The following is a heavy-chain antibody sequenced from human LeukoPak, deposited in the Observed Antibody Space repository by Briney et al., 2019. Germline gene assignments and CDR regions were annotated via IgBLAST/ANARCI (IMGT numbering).Heavy chain of an antibody. CDR3: AKAPDYAMPENWFDP. CDR2: ISGSGGST. Sequence: SGGSLRLPCAASGFTFSSYAMSWVRQAPGKGLEWVSAISGSGGSTYYADSVKGRFTISRDNSKNTLYLQMNSLRAEDTAVYYCAKAPDYAMPENWFDPWGQGTLVTVSS. V-gene: IGHV3-23*01. J-gene: IGHJ5*02. CDR1: GFTFSSYA. D-gene: IGHD4-17*01.